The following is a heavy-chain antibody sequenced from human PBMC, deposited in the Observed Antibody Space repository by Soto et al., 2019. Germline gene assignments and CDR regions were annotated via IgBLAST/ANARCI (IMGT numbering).Heavy chain of an antibody. CDR2: VYESGYT. CDR1: GASVSTGAYY. V-gene: IGHV4-31*03. D-gene: IGHD5-18*01. Sequence: SETLSLICTVSGASVSTGAYYWGWVRQRPGRGLEWIGYVYESGYTYYNMSLKSCLTISLDRSNNQFSLGLTSVTAADTAVYYCVRALRHTAMVYPWFDYWGQGILVTVSS. J-gene: IGHJ5*01. CDR3: VRALRHTAMVYPWFDY.